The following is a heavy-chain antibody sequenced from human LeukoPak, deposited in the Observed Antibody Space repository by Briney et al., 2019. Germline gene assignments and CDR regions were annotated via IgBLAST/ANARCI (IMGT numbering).Heavy chain of an antibody. CDR3: AALLWSRFDY. Sequence: GGSLRLSCAASGFTFSSYEMSWVRQAPGKGLEWVSYISSSGSTVYYADSVKGRFTISRDNAKNSLYLQMNSLRAEDTAVYYCAALLWSRFDYWGQGTLVTVSS. CDR2: ISSSGSTV. CDR1: GFTFSSYE. D-gene: IGHD2-2*01. J-gene: IGHJ4*02. V-gene: IGHV3-48*03.